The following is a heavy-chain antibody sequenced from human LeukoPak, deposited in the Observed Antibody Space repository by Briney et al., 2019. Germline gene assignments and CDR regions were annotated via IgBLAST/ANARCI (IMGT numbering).Heavy chain of an antibody. CDR2: ISWNSGGI. CDR1: GFTFDDYA. CDR3: AKDFRAVAGGVDY. D-gene: IGHD6-19*01. J-gene: IGHJ4*02. V-gene: IGHV3-9*01. Sequence: GGSLRLSCAASGFTFDDYAMHWVRQAPGKGLEWVSGISWNSGGIGYADSVKGRFTISRDNAKNSLYLQMNSLRAEDTAFYYCAKDFRAVAGGVDYWGQGTLVTVSS.